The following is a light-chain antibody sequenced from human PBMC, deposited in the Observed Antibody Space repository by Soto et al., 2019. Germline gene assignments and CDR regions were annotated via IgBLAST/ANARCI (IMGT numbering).Light chain of an antibody. J-gene: IGKJ1*01. V-gene: IGKV3-15*01. Sequence: EIVMTQSPATLSVSPGERGTLSCRASQSVSSNVAWYQQRPGQAPRLLIYGASTRATGFPARFSGSASGTEFTLTISSLQSEDFAVYYCQQYYNWPRTFGQGTKVEIK. CDR3: QQYYNWPRT. CDR1: QSVSSN. CDR2: GAS.